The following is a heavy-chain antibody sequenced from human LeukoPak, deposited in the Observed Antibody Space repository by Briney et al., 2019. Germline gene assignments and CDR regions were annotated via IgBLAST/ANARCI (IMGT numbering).Heavy chain of an antibody. J-gene: IGHJ4*02. Sequence: SETLSLTCTVSGGSISGYYWSWIRQPPGKGLEWIGRVYTSGSTDYNPSLKSRVTISVDTSKNQFSLKLSSVTAADTAVYYCARGDDYYYDSSGYDYYFDYWGQGTLVTVSS. CDR2: VYTSGST. V-gene: IGHV4-4*08. CDR1: GGSISGYY. CDR3: ARGDDYYYDSSGYDYYFDY. D-gene: IGHD3-22*01.